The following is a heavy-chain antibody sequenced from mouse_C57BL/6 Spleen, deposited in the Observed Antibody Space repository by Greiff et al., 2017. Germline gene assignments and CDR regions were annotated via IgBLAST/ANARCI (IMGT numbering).Heavy chain of an antibody. J-gene: IGHJ1*03. CDR2: IYPGSGNT. V-gene: IGHV1-66*01. CDR3: ARGGYGGYFGV. D-gene: IGHD2-2*01. Sequence: QVQLQQSGPELVKPGASVKISCKASGYSFTSYYIHWVKQRPGQGLEWIGWIYPGSGNTKYNEKFKGKATLTADTSSSTAYMQLSRLTSEDSAVYYCARGGYGGYFGVWGTGTTVTVSS. CDR1: GYSFTSYY.